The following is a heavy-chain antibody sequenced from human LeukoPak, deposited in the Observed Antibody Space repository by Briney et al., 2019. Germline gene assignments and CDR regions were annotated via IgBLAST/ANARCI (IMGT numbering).Heavy chain of an antibody. CDR3: VIWGDYDVLTGYYVPDY. CDR2: ITGSGTST. CDR1: GFPFSNYA. Sequence: GASLRLSCVASGFPFSNYAMRWVRQAPGKGLEWVSAITGSGTSTYYADSLKGRFTISRDNSKNTVFLQMNSLRHEDTAIYYCVIWGDYDVLTGYYVPDYWGQGTLVTVSS. J-gene: IGHJ4*02. V-gene: IGHV3-23*01. D-gene: IGHD3-9*01.